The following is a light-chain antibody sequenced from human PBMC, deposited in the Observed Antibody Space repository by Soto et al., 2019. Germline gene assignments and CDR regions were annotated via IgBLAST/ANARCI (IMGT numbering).Light chain of an antibody. CDR3: QQYGTSEII. CDR2: GAS. Sequence: ILLTQSPGTLALSPGERATLSCRASQSVSSSYLAWYQQKPGQAPRRLMYGASSRATGIPERFSDSGSGTDFTLTISRLETEDFEVFYCQQYGTSEIIFGQGTRLEIK. CDR1: QSVSSSY. V-gene: IGKV3-20*01. J-gene: IGKJ5*01.